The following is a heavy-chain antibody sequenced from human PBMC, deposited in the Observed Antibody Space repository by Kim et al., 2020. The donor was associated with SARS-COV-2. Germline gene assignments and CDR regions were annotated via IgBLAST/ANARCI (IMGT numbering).Heavy chain of an antibody. CDR3: APTYPKHGVDV. J-gene: IGHJ6*02. CDR1: GFTFSAYG. Sequence: GGSLRLSCAASGFTFSAYGMTWVRQAPGKGPEWVSSITDSGDKTSYADSMKGRFTNSRDNSKNTVYLQMNSLRVEDTATYYCAPTYPKHGVDVWGQGTTVNVSS. CDR2: ITDSGDKT. D-gene: IGHD2-2*01. V-gene: IGHV3-23*01.